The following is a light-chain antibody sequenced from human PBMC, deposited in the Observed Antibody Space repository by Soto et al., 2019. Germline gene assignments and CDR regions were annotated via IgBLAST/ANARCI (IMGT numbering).Light chain of an antibody. CDR3: QQYYSTPRT. J-gene: IGKJ2*01. CDR2: WAS. V-gene: IGKV4-1*01. Sequence: DIVLTQSPDSLAVSLGERATINCKSRQSILFSSNNKNYLAWYQQKPGQPPKLLIYWASTRESGVPGRFSGGGSGTDFTLTISSLQAEDVAVYYCQQYYSTPRTFGQGTKLGI. CDR1: QSILFSSNNKNY.